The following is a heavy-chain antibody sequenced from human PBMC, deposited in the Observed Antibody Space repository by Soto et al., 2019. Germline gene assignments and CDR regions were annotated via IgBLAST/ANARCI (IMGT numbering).Heavy chain of an antibody. CDR1: GFPFTVFW. CDR3: SCDGPVQRLGQGYQV. Sequence: EVHLVESGGALVQPGGSLRLSCAASGFPFTVFWMSWVRRVPGKGLEWLANINQGGSETYYVDSVKGRFTISRDNAANLVYLEMNSLRAEGTGVYYCSCDGPVQRLGQGYQVWGQGTLVIVSS. J-gene: IGHJ1*01. D-gene: IGHD6-19*01. CDR2: INQGGSET. V-gene: IGHV3-7*01.